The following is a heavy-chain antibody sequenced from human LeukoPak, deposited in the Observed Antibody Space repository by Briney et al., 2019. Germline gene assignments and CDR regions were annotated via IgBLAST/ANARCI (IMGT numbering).Heavy chain of an antibody. V-gene: IGHV4-61*08. CDR3: ARGRSNYYGMDV. CDR2: IYYNGNT. D-gene: IGHD1-26*01. J-gene: IGHJ6*02. Sequence: SQTLSLTCTVSGGSISSGGYYWNWIRRPPGKGLEWIGYIYYNGNTNYSPSLKSRVTMSVDTSKNLFSLKVSSVTAADTAVYYCARGRSNYYGMDVWGQGTTVTVSS. CDR1: GGSISSGGYY.